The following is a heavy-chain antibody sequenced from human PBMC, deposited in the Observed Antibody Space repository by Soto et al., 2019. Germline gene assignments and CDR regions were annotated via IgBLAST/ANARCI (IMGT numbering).Heavy chain of an antibody. D-gene: IGHD6-19*01. Sequence: GGSLRLSCVASGFTFSDYAMDCDSQAPGKGLEWVKVLSRAGTNKYYADSVKGRFTISRDNSKNTLYLQMNSLTVEDTALYYCAQDSSGWYKFDYWGQGPVVTVS. J-gene: IGHJ4*02. V-gene: IGHV3-30-3*01. CDR2: LSRAGTNK. CDR1: GFTFSDYA. CDR3: AQDSSGWYKFDY.